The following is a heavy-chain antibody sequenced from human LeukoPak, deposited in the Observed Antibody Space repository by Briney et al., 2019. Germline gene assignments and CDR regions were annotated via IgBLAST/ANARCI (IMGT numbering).Heavy chain of an antibody. CDR1: GFTFSDFA. V-gene: IGHV3-23*01. D-gene: IGHD1/OR15-1a*01. CDR3: AKVRSGNNYYFDY. J-gene: IGHJ4*02. CDR2: MSVSGSHT. Sequence: GGSLRLSCAASGFTFSDFAMSWVRQAPGKGLEWVSGMSVSGSHTHSADFVKGRFTISRDNFKNTLYLQMNGLRVEDTAVYYCAKVRSGNNYYFDYWGQGTLVTVSS.